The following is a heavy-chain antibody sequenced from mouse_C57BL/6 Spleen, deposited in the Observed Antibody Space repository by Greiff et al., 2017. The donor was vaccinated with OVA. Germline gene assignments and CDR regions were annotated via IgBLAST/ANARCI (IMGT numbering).Heavy chain of an antibody. V-gene: IGHV5-6*01. Sequence: EVHLVESGGDLVKPGGSLKLSCAASGFTFSSYGMSWVRQTPDKRLEWVATISSGGSYTYYPDSVKGRFTISRDNAKNTLYLQMSSLKSEDTAMYYCAEGGSFDYWGQGTTLTVSS. CDR2: ISSGGSYT. CDR3: AEGGSFDY. CDR1: GFTFSSYG. J-gene: IGHJ2*01. D-gene: IGHD1-1*02.